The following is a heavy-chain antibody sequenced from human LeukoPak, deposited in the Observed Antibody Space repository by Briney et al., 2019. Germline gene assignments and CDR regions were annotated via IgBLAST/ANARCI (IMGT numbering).Heavy chain of an antibody. CDR2: ISNSGTIT. J-gene: IGHJ4*02. CDR1: GITLSNYG. Sequence: PGGSLRLSCAVSGITLSNYGMSWVRQAPGKGLEWVSIISNSGTITSYADSVKGRFTISRDNSKNTVYLQMNSLRAEDTALYYCTTESFHYWGQGSLVAVSS. CDR3: TTESFHY. V-gene: IGHV3-23*01. D-gene: IGHD3-10*01.